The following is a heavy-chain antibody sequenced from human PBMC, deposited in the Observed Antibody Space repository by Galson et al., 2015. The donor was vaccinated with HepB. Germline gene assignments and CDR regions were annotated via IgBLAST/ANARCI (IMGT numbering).Heavy chain of an antibody. CDR2: MWYDGSNK. CDR1: GFTFSSYA. V-gene: IGHV3-33*01. J-gene: IGHJ4*02. D-gene: IGHD3-10*01. CDR3: ARGSSLYGSGSYFDY. Sequence: SLRLSCAASGFTFSSYAMHWVRQAPGKGLEWVALMWYDGSNKYYADSVKGRFTISRDNSKNTLYLQMNSLRAEDTAVYYCARGSSLYGSGSYFDYWGQGTLVTSSS.